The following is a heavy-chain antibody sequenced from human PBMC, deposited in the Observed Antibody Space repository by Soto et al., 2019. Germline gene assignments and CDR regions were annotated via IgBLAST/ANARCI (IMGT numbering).Heavy chain of an antibody. Sequence: ASVKVSCKASGYTFTSYGISWVRQAPGQGLEWMGIINPSGGSTSYAQKFQGRVTMTRDTSTSTVYMELSSLRSEDTAVYYCAILADIAAAAGYDYWGQGTLVTVSS. D-gene: IGHD6-13*01. J-gene: IGHJ4*02. CDR3: AILADIAAAAGYDY. V-gene: IGHV1-46*01. CDR2: INPSGGST. CDR1: GYTFTSYG.